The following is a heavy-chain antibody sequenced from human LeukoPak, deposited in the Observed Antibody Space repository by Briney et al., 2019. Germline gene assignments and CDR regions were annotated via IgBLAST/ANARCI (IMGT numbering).Heavy chain of an antibody. Sequence: GGSLRLSCAASGFTFSSYSMNWVRQAPGKGLEWVSYTSSSSSTIYYADSVRGRFTISRDNAKNSLYLQMNSLRAEDTAVYYCAGAGVQTPTYYYYMDVWGKGTTVTVSS. J-gene: IGHJ6*03. CDR1: GFTFSSYS. CDR2: TSSSSSTI. D-gene: IGHD1-14*01. V-gene: IGHV3-48*04. CDR3: AGAGVQTPTYYYYMDV.